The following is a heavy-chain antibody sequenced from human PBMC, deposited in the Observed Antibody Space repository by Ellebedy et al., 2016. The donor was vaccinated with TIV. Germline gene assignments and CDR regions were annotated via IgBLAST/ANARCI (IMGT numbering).Heavy chain of an antibody. J-gene: IGHJ4*02. V-gene: IGHV1-2*02. CDR2: INPNSGGT. CDR3: ARGSGYDPYYFDY. Sequence: ASVKVSXXASGYTFTSYDINWVRQAPGQGLEWMGWINPNSGGTNYAQKFQGRVTMTRDTSISTAYMELSRLRSDDTAVYYCARGSGYDPYYFDYWGQGTLVTVSS. D-gene: IGHD5-12*01. CDR1: GYTFTSYD.